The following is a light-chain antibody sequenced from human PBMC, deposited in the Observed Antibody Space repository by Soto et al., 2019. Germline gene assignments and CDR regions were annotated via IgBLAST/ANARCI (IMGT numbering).Light chain of an antibody. Sequence: DIPMTHSPCSLSASVLDRVTITCQASQDISNYLNWYQQKPGKAPKLLIYDASNLETGVPSRFSGSGSGTDFTFTISSLQPEDIATYYCQQYDNLPTFGGGTKVDIK. CDR3: QQYDNLPT. CDR2: DAS. J-gene: IGKJ4*01. V-gene: IGKV1-33*01. CDR1: QDISNY.